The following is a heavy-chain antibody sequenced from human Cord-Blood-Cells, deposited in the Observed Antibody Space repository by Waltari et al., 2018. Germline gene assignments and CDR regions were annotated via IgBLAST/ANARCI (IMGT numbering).Heavy chain of an antibody. D-gene: IGHD2-2*01. CDR2: IYYSGST. CDR1: GGSISSSSYY. Sequence: QLQLQESGPGLVKPSETLSLTCPVSGGSISSSSYYWGLLRQPHGKGLEWIGSIYYSGSTYSNPSLKSRVTISVDTSKNQFSLKLSSVTAADTAVYYCATYCSSTSCPSWGQGTLVTGSS. CDR3: ATYCSSTSCPS. J-gene: IGHJ1*01. V-gene: IGHV4-39*01.